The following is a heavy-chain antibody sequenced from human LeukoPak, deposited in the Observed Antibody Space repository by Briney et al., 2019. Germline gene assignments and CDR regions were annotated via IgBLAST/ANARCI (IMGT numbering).Heavy chain of an antibody. CDR2: ISGSADNT. Sequence: PGGSLRLSCAASGLTFSGYAMSWVSQAPGKGLEWVSTISGSADNTYYADSVKGRFTISRDNSKSTLYLQMNSLRAEDTAVYYCAKDSGHIGSYSDYWGQGTLVTVSS. D-gene: IGHD1-26*01. V-gene: IGHV3-23*01. CDR1: GLTFSGYA. J-gene: IGHJ4*02. CDR3: AKDSGHIGSYSDY.